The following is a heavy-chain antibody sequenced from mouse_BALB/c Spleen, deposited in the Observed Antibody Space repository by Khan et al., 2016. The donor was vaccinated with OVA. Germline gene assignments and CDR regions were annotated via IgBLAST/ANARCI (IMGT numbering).Heavy chain of an antibody. V-gene: IGHV2-2*02. J-gene: IGHJ2*01. D-gene: IGHD1-1*02. Sequence: QVQLKQSGPGLVQPSQSLSITCTVSGFPLTNYGVHWVRQSPGKGLEWLGVIWSGGITDYNATFISRLSISKDISKSQVFFKMNSLQANDTAIYYCAKNRNGYFDYWGQGTTLTVSS. CDR1: GFPLTNYG. CDR2: IWSGGIT. CDR3: AKNRNGYFDY.